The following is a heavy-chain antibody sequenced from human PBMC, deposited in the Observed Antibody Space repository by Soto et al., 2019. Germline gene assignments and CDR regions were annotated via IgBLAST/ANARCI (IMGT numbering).Heavy chain of an antibody. J-gene: IGHJ3*02. CDR3: ARTTETKHAFDI. Sequence: QVQLVQSGAEVKKPGSSVKVSCKASGGTFSSYTISWVRQAPGQGLEWMGRIIPILGIANYAQKFQGRVTITADKSTSTAYMELSSLRSEETAVYYCARTTETKHAFDIWGQGTMVTVSS. D-gene: IGHD4-17*01. CDR2: IIPILGIA. CDR1: GGTFSSYT. V-gene: IGHV1-69*02.